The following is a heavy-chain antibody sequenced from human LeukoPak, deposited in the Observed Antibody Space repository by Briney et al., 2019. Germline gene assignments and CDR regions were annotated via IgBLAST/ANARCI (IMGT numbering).Heavy chain of an antibody. CDR1: GGSISSGSYY. Sequence: SETLSLTCTVSGGSISSGSYYWSWIRQPAGKRLEWIGHIYRSGSTNYNPSLKSRVTISVDTSKNQFSLKLSSVTAADTAVYYCARQNYDYVWGSYSYWGQGTLVTVSS. V-gene: IGHV4-61*09. CDR3: ARQNYDYVWGSYSY. J-gene: IGHJ4*02. D-gene: IGHD3-16*01. CDR2: IYRSGST.